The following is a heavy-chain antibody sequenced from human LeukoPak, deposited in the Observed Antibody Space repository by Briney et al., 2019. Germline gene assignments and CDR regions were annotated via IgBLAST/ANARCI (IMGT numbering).Heavy chain of an antibody. CDR3: ARGRRLITIFGVVTYYFDY. CDR2: INHSGST. Sequence: SETLSLTCAVYGGSFSGYYWSWIRQPPGKGLEWIGEINHSGSTNYNPSLKSRVTISVDTSKNQFSLKLSSVTAADTAVYYCARGRRLITIFGVVTYYFDYWGQGTLVTVSS. V-gene: IGHV4-34*01. D-gene: IGHD3-3*01. J-gene: IGHJ4*02. CDR1: GGSFSGYY.